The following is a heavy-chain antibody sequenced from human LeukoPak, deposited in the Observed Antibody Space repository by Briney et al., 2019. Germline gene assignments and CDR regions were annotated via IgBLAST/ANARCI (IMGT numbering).Heavy chain of an antibody. J-gene: IGHJ4*02. V-gene: IGHV3-23*01. CDR2: ISESGYIT. CDR1: GFTFSSYP. D-gene: IGHD6-6*01. Sequence: GGSLRLSCAVSGFTFSSYPMSWVRQAPGKGLEWVSIISESGYITHYADSVKGRFTISRDNTKNTLNLQMNSLRAEDTAVYYCAKDSSHNRGSSDYWGQGTLVTVSS. CDR3: AKDSSHNRGSSDY.